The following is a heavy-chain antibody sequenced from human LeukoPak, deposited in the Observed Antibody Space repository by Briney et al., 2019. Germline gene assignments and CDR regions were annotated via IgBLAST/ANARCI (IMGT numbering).Heavy chain of an antibody. CDR3: AKAYDILTAYYISLSV. Sequence: GGSLRLSCAASGFTFSNYAMSWVRQAPGKGLEWVSAISGSGGSTSYADSVKGRFTISRDNSKNTLYLQMNSLRAEDTAVYYCAKAYDILTAYYISLSVWGQGTLVTVSS. CDR1: GFTFSNYA. D-gene: IGHD3-9*01. V-gene: IGHV3-23*01. CDR2: ISGSGGST. J-gene: IGHJ4*02.